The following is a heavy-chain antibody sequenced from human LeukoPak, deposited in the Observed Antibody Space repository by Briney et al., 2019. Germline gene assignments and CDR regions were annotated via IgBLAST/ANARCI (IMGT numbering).Heavy chain of an antibody. CDR3: ARDCSSTSCYTGDYYYGMDV. CDR2: IIPILGIA. Sequence: SVKVSCKASGGTFSSYAISWVRQAPGQGLEWTGRIIPILGIANYAQKFQGRVTITADKSTSTAYMELSSLRSEDTAVYYCARDCSSTSCYTGDYYYGMDVWGQGTTVTVSS. J-gene: IGHJ6*02. D-gene: IGHD2-2*02. CDR1: GGTFSSYA. V-gene: IGHV1-69*04.